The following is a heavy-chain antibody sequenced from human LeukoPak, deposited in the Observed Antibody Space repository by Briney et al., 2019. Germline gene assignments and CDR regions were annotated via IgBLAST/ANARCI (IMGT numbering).Heavy chain of an antibody. Sequence: GASVKVSCKASGGTFSSYAISWVRQAPGQGLEWMGRIIPILGIANYAQKFQGRVTITADKSTSTAYMELSSLRSEDTAVYYCARAAEGWTYYYGMDVWGQGTTVTVSS. CDR1: GGTFSSYA. V-gene: IGHV1-69*04. J-gene: IGHJ6*02. CDR2: IIPILGIA. CDR3: ARAAEGWTYYYGMDV. D-gene: IGHD2-15*01.